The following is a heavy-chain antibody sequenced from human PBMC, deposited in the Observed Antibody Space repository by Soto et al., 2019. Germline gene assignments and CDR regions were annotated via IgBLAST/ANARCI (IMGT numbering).Heavy chain of an antibody. CDR1: GGSFSTYS. D-gene: IGHD7-27*01. CDR3: AFEPGIGIRTLDY. V-gene: IGHV1-69*08. CDR2: VIPLLTSA. Sequence: QVQVVQSGPEVKKPGSSVRVSCKASGGSFSTYSITWARQAPGQGLEWMGRVIPLLTSASYAQRLHGRVTITADTSTSTAYMQLSSLRSEDTAVYYCAFEPGIGIRTLDYWGQGTLVTVSS. J-gene: IGHJ4*02.